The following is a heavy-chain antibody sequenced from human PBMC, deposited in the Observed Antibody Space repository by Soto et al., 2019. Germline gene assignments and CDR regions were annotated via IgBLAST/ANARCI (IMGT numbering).Heavy chain of an antibody. CDR1: GFTFNGYS. J-gene: IGHJ6*03. Sequence: GGSLRLSSAGSGFTFNGYSMNWGRPGPGKGLEWVSSISSSSSYIYYADSVKGRFTISRDNAKNSLYLQMNSLRAEDTAVYYCARDPELAFLAYMDVWGKGTTVTVS. CDR2: ISSSSSYI. D-gene: IGHD3-3*02. CDR3: ARDPELAFLAYMDV. V-gene: IGHV3-21*01.